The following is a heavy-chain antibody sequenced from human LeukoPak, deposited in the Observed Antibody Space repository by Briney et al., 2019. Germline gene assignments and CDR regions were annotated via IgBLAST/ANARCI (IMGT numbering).Heavy chain of an antibody. D-gene: IGHD3-10*01. Sequence: QPGGSLRLSCAASGFTFSSYGMHWVRQAPGKALEWVAVIWYDGSNKYYADSVKGRFTIYRDNSKNTLYLQMNSLRAEDTAVYYCTTDHMVRGVTYYFDYWGQGTLVTVSS. J-gene: IGHJ4*02. CDR2: IWYDGSNK. CDR3: TTDHMVRGVTYYFDY. CDR1: GFTFSSYG. V-gene: IGHV3-33*01.